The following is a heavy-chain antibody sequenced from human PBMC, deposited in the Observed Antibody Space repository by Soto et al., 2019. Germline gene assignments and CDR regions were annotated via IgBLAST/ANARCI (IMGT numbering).Heavy chain of an antibody. D-gene: IGHD6-13*01. CDR2: ISAYNGNT. CDR1: DYTFTSYG. CDR3: ARDRDSIAAAGTSTPGF. Sequence: GASVKVSCKASDYTFTSYGISWVRQAPGQGLEWMGWISAYNGNTNYAQKLQGRVTMTTDTSTSTAYMELRSLRSDDTAVYYCARDRDSIAAAGTSTPGFWGQGTMVTVSS. V-gene: IGHV1-18*01. J-gene: IGHJ3*01.